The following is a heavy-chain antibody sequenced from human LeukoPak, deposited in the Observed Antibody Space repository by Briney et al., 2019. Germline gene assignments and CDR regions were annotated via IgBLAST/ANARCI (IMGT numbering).Heavy chain of an antibody. Sequence: PSETLSLTCAVYGGSFSGYYWSWIRQPPGKGLEWIGEINHSGSTNYNPSLKSRVTISVDTSKNQFSLKLSSVTAADTAVYYCARSGYSGTFDYWGQGTLVTVSS. D-gene: IGHD5-12*01. V-gene: IGHV4-34*01. CDR1: GGSFSGYY. CDR2: INHSGST. CDR3: ARSGYSGTFDY. J-gene: IGHJ4*02.